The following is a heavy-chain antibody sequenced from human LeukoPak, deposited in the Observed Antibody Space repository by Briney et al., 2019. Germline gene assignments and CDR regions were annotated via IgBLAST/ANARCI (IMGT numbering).Heavy chain of an antibody. Sequence: GGSLRLSCAASGFPFSSYGMHCVRQAPGKRLEWGAVKWEDRSNKEYPVSGNGRFTIYRDNSKITQYLQMNSLRAEGTAVYYCSRYATGIAARPGACVIGGQGT. CDR3: SRYATGIAARPGACVI. CDR2: KWEDRSNK. J-gene: IGHJ3*02. CDR1: GFPFSSYG. D-gene: IGHD6-6*01. V-gene: IGHV3-33*01.